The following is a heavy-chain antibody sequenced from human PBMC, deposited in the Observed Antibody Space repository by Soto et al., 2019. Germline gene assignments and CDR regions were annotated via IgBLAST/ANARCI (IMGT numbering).Heavy chain of an antibody. Sequence: ASVKVSCKASGYTFTSYAMHWVRQAPGQRLEWMGWINAGNGNTKYSQKFQGRVTISRDTSASTAYMELSSLRSEDTAVYYCARDPFTAMASYFYYTMDVWGQGTTVTVSS. J-gene: IGHJ6*02. V-gene: IGHV1-3*01. D-gene: IGHD5-18*01. CDR2: INAGNGNT. CDR1: GYTFTSYA. CDR3: ARDPFTAMASYFYYTMDV.